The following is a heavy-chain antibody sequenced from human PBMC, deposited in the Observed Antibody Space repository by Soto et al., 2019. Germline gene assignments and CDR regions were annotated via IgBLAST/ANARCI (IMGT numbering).Heavy chain of an antibody. Sequence: QVQLVESGGGLAKPGGSLRLSCEASGFTFGDDYMSWLRQAPGRGLEWISYISGSGSTIYYADSVKGRFTISRDNSKNSLYLEMNSLRAEDTAVYYCARGVSVNRFHPWGQGTRVTVSS. CDR1: GFTFGDDY. CDR2: ISGSGSTI. D-gene: IGHD4-17*01. CDR3: ARGVSVNRFHP. J-gene: IGHJ5*02. V-gene: IGHV3-11*01.